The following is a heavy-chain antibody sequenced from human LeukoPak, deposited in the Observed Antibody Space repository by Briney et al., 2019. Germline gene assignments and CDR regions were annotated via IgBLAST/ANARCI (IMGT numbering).Heavy chain of an antibody. CDR1: GFTFNDYS. CDR3: ARAPVAGPSLIDY. Sequence: PGGSLRLSCVASGFTFNDYSVNWVRQAPGKGLEWVSSISGRGSYIYHADSVKGRFTISRDNTKNSLYLQVNSLRAEDTAVYYCARAPVAGPSLIDYWGQGTLVTVSS. CDR2: ISGRGSYI. D-gene: IGHD2-21*01. J-gene: IGHJ4*02. V-gene: IGHV3-21*01.